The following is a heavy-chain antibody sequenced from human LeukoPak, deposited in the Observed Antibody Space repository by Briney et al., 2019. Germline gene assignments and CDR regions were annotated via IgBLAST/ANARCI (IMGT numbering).Heavy chain of an antibody. CDR1: GYTFTNYD. J-gene: IGHJ3*02. Sequence: GASVKVSCKAFGYTFTNYDINWVRQATGQGLEWMGWMNPNSGNTGYARKFQGRVTMTRNTSISTAYMEVTSLRSDDTAVYYCARGRGNMSTGSAAFDIWGQGTMVTVSS. CDR2: MNPNSGNT. CDR3: ARGRGNMSTGSAAFDI. D-gene: IGHD1-14*01. V-gene: IGHV1-8*01.